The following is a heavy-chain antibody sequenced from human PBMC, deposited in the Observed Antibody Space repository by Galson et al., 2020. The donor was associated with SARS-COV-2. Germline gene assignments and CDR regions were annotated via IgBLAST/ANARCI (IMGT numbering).Heavy chain of an antibody. J-gene: IGHJ3*02. V-gene: IGHV4-31*03. CDR3: ARDNPSDSSGWFLDAFDI. CDR2: IYYSGST. CDR1: GGSISSGGYY. D-gene: IGHD3-22*01. Sequence: SETLSLTCTVSGGSISSGGYYWSWIRQHPGKGLEWIGYIYYSGSTYYNPSLKSRVTISVDTSKNQFSLKLSSVTAADTAVYYCARDNPSDSSGWFLDAFDIWGQGTMVTVSS.